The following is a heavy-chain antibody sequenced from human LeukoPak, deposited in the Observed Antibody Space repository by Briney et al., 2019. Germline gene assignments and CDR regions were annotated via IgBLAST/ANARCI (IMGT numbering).Heavy chain of an antibody. V-gene: IGHV4-4*07. CDR2: IYTSGST. Sequence: SETLSLTCTVSGGSISSYYWSWIRQPAGKGLEWIGRIYTSGSTNYNPSLKSRVTMSVDTSKNQFSLKLSSVTAADTAVYYCARDLPYYYDSSGYVSAFDIWGQGTMVTVSS. J-gene: IGHJ3*02. D-gene: IGHD3-22*01. CDR3: ARDLPYYYDSSGYVSAFDI. CDR1: GGSISSYY.